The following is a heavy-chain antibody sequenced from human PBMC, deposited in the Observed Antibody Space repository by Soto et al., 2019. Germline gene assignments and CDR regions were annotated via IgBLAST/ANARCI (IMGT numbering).Heavy chain of an antibody. J-gene: IGHJ4*02. D-gene: IGHD3-10*01. CDR2: ISSSSSYI. CDR3: ARVRPGNYRDY. CDR1: GFTFSSYS. Sequence: EVQLVESGGGLVKPGGSLRLSCAASGFTFSSYSMNWVRQAPGKGLEWVSSISSSSSYIYYADSVKGRFTISRDNARNSVYLQMNSLRAEDTAVYYCARVRPGNYRDYWGQGTLVTVSS. V-gene: IGHV3-21*04.